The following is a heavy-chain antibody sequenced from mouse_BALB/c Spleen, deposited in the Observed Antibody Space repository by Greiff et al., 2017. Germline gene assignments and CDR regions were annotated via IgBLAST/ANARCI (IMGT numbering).Heavy chain of an antibody. CDR3: ARSLFAY. J-gene: IGHJ3*01. CDR1: GYSITSDYA. V-gene: IGHV3-2*02. CDR2: ISYSCST. Sequence: EVKLQESGPGLVKPSQSLSLTCTVTGYSITSDYAWNWIRQFPGNKLEWMGYISYSCSTSYNPSLKSRISITRDTSKNQFFLQLNSVTTEDTATYYCARSLFAYWGQGTLVTVSA.